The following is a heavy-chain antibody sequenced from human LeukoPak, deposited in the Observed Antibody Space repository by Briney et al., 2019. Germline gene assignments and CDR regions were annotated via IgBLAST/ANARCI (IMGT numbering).Heavy chain of an antibody. CDR3: ARFFGNYFDY. CDR2: ISSSGSTI. Sequence: GGSLRLSCAASGFTFSNYSMNWVRQAPGKGLEWVSYISSSGSTIYYADSVKGRFTISGDNAKNSLYLQMNSLRAEDTAVYYCARFFGNYFDYWGQGTLVTVSS. J-gene: IGHJ4*02. D-gene: IGHD3-10*01. V-gene: IGHV3-48*04. CDR1: GFTFSNYS.